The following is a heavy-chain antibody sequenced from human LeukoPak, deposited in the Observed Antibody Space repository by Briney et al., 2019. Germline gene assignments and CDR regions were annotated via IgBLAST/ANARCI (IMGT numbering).Heavy chain of an antibody. D-gene: IGHD1-26*01. CDR1: GFTFSGYI. J-gene: IGHJ4*02. V-gene: IGHV3-48*01. CDR3: ARVTVGATADYFDY. CDR2: IGTSGNTI. Sequence: GGSLRLSCAASGFTFSGYIMNWVRQAPGKGLEWVSFIGTSGNTIYYADSVKGRFTVSRDNAKNSLYLQMNSLRAEDTAVYYCARVTVGATADYFDYWGQGTLVTVSS.